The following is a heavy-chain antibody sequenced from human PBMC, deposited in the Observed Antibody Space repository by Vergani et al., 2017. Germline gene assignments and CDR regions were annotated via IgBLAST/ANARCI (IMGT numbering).Heavy chain of an antibody. CDR2: INHSGST. Sequence: QVQLQQWGAGLLKPSETLSLPCAVYGGSFSGYYWRWIRQPPGKGLEWIGEINHSGSTNYNPSLKSRVTISVDTSKNQFSLKLRSVTAADTAVYYCARGNRLLWCGEPRMGMDVWGQGTTVTVSS. D-gene: IGHD3-10*01. CDR1: GGSFSGYY. CDR3: ARGNRLLWCGEPRMGMDV. V-gene: IGHV4-34*01. J-gene: IGHJ6*02.